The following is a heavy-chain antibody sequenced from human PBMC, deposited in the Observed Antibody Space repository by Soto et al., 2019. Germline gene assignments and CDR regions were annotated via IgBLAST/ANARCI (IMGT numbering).Heavy chain of an antibody. D-gene: IGHD3-9*01. Sequence: ESGGGLVKPGGSLRLSCAASGFTFSSYSMNWVRQAPGKGLEWVSSISSSSSYIYYADSVKGRFTISRDNAKNSLYLQMNSPRAEDTAVYYFAREGFETYYDILTGYPYFDYWGQGTLVTVSS. CDR1: GFTFSSYS. CDR2: ISSSSSYI. V-gene: IGHV3-21*01. J-gene: IGHJ4*02. CDR3: AREGFETYYDILTGYPYFDY.